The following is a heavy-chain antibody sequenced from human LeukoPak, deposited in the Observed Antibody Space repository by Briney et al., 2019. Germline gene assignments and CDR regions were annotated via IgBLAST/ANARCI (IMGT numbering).Heavy chain of an antibody. J-gene: IGHJ4*02. CDR3: ARDKAPRYTYGLGH. CDR2: ISAYKGNT. D-gene: IGHD5-18*01. CDR1: GYTFSTYG. V-gene: IGHV1-18*01. Sequence: ASVKVSCKASGYTFSTYGTSWVRQAPGQGLEWMGWISAYKGNTYYAQKLQGRVTMTTDTITSTAFMGLRSLRFEDTALYYCARDKAPRYTYGLGHWGQGTLVTVSS.